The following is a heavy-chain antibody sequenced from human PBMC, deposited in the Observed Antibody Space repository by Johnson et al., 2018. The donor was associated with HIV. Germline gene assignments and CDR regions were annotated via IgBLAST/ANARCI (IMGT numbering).Heavy chain of an antibody. J-gene: IGHJ3*02. CDR3: ASEGRGVLDI. CDR2: IYSGGST. V-gene: IGHV3-66*01. Sequence: VHLVESGGGLVQPGVSLRLSCAASGFTVTTKYMSWVRQAPGKGLEWVSVIYSGGSTYYADSVKGRFTISRDNSKNTLYLQMNSLRVEDTAVYYCASEGRGVLDIWGQGTMVTVSS. D-gene: IGHD3-10*01. CDR1: GFTVTTKY.